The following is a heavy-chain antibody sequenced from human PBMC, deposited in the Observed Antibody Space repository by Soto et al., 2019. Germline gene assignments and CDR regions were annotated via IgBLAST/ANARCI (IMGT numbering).Heavy chain of an antibody. D-gene: IGHD3-22*01. CDR1: GYTFTSYG. CDR2: ISAYNGNT. J-gene: IGHJ4*02. V-gene: IGHV1-18*04. Sequence: ASVKVSCKASGYTFTSYGISWVRQAPGQGLEWMGWISAYNGNTNYAQKLQGRVTMTTDTSTSTAYMELRSPRSDDTAVYYCARDKSVAGYYDSSGYYYVGAWYFDYWGQGTLVTVSS. CDR3: ARDKSVAGYYDSSGYYYVGAWYFDY.